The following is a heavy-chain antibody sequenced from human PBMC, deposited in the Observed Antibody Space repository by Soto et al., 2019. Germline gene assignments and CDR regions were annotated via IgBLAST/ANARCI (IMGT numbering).Heavy chain of an antibody. Sequence: QVQLVQSGAEVKKPGASVKVSCKASGNTFTSYDINWVRQATGQGLEWMEWMNPNRGNTGYAQKFQGRATMTRNTSIRTAYLELSSLRSEDTAVYYCARETSGSCRLDYWGQGTLVTVSS. CDR3: ARETSGSCRLDY. D-gene: IGHD1-26*01. CDR2: MNPNRGNT. J-gene: IGHJ4*02. CDR1: GNTFTSYD. V-gene: IGHV1-8*01.